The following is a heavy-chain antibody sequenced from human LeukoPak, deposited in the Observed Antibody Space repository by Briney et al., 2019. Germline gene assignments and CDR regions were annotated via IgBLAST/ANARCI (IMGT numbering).Heavy chain of an antibody. CDR3: ARRAPGVGAATYYFDY. J-gene: IGHJ4*02. V-gene: IGHV4-39*01. D-gene: IGHD2-15*01. CDR2: IYYSGST. Sequence: SETLSLTCTVSGGSISSSSYYWGWIRQPPGKGLEWIGSIYYSGSTYYNPSLKSRGTISVDTSKNQFSLKLSSVTAADTAVYYCARRAPGVGAATYYFDYWGQGTLVTVSS. CDR1: GGSISSSSYY.